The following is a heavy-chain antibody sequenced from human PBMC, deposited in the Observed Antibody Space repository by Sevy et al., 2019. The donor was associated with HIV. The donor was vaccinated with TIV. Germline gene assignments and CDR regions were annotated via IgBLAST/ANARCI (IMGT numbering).Heavy chain of an antibody. CDR3: ARGIREDYYDSSGYYYDQGFDP. V-gene: IGHV4-59*01. Sequence: SETLSLTCTVSGGSISSYYWSWIRQPPGKGLEWIGYIYYSGSTNYNPSLKSRVTISVDTSKNRSSLKLSSVTAADTAVYYCARGIREDYYDSSGYYYDQGFDPWGQGTLVTVSS. CDR2: IYYSGST. D-gene: IGHD3-22*01. CDR1: GGSISSYY. J-gene: IGHJ5*02.